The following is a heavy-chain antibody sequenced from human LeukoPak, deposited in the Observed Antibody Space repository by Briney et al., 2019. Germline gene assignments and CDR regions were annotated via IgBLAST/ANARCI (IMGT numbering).Heavy chain of an antibody. CDR2: IYYSGST. J-gene: IGHJ4*02. Sequence: PSETLSLTCTVSGGSISSSYYYWGWIRQPPGKGLEWIGSIYYSGSTYYNPSLKSRVTISVDTSKNQFSLKVNSVTASDTAVYYCVRDRELYYWGQGILVTVSS. V-gene: IGHV4-39*07. CDR1: GGSISSSYYY. CDR3: VRDRELYY. D-gene: IGHD1-26*01.